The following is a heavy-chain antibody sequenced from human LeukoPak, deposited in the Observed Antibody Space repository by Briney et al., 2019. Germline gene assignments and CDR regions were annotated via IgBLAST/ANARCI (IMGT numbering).Heavy chain of an antibody. V-gene: IGHV4-34*01. D-gene: IGHD3-22*01. J-gene: IGHJ3*02. CDR1: GGSFSGYY. CDR3: ARINYYDSSGYDAFDI. Sequence: PSETLSLTCAVYGGSFSGYYWSWIRQPPGKGLEWIGEINHSGSTNYNPSLKGRVTISVDTSKNQFSLKLSSVTAADTAVYYCARINYYDSSGYDAFDIWGQGTMVTVSS. CDR2: INHSGST.